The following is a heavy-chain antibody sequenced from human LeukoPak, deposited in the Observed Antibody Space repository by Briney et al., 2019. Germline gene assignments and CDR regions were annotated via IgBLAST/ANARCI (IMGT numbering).Heavy chain of an antibody. J-gene: IGHJ4*02. CDR1: GYSISSGYY. Sequence: SETLSLTCTVFGYSISSGYYWGWIRQPPGKGLEWIGSIYHSGSTYYNPSLKSRVTISMDKSKNQLSLKLNFVTAADTAVYYCARDRGGYTYSHDYWGQGTLVTVSS. CDR2: IYHSGST. CDR3: ARDRGGYTYSHDY. D-gene: IGHD5-18*01. V-gene: IGHV4-38-2*02.